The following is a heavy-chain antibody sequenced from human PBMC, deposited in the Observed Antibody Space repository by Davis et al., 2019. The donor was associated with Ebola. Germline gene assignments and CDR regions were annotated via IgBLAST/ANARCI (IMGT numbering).Heavy chain of an antibody. CDR2: IIPIFGTA. Sequence: AASVKVSCKTSGYTFTTYDINWVRQAPGQGLEWMGGIIPIFGTANYAQRFHGRVTITADESTSTAYMELSSLRSEDTAVYYCAGEGQGYCSSTSCPSYGMDVWGKGTTVTVSS. CDR1: GYTFTTYD. V-gene: IGHV1-69*13. D-gene: IGHD2-2*01. J-gene: IGHJ6*04. CDR3: AGEGQGYCSSTSCPSYGMDV.